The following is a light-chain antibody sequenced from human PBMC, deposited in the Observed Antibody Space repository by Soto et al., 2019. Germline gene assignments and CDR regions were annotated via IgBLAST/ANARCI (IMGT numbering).Light chain of an antibody. V-gene: IGKV3-11*01. Sequence: IVFTQSPATLSLSPGERATLSCRASQSVGSYLAWFQQTPGQAPRLLIYDTSNRATGIPARFSGSGSGTDFTLTISSLETEDFAVYYCQQRSDWPPTFGQGTKV. CDR1: QSVGSY. CDR2: DTS. J-gene: IGKJ1*01. CDR3: QQRSDWPPT.